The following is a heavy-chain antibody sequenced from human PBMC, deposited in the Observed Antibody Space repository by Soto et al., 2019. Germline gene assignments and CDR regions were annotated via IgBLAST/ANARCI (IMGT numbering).Heavy chain of an antibody. V-gene: IGHV3-23*01. CDR2: ISRSGATT. J-gene: IGHJ4*02. Sequence: EVQLLESGGGLVEPGGSLRLSCAASGITFIADAMSWVRQAPGKGLEWVSAISRSGATTYYADSVKGRFTISRDKSKNTLYLQMNSLRAEDTALYYCAKSFSSNWYDYFDYWGQGSLVTVSS. CDR1: GITFIADA. D-gene: IGHD6-13*01. CDR3: AKSFSSNWYDYFDY.